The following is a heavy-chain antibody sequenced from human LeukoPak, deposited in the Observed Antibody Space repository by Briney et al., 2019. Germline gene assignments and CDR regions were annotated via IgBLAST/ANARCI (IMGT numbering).Heavy chain of an antibody. J-gene: IGHJ4*02. CDR3: ARAGQSDYGFSFDY. D-gene: IGHD3-10*01. CDR1: GGSISAHY. Sequence: SETLSLTCTISGGSISAHYWTWIRQPPGEALAWIGFIYYSGSTSYNPSLKSRVTISLDSSKNQFSLKLSSVTAADPAFYYCARAGQSDYGFSFDYWGQGKLVTVSS. CDR2: IYYSGST. V-gene: IGHV4-59*11.